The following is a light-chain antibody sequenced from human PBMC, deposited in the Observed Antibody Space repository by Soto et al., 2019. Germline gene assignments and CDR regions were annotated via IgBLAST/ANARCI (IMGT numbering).Light chain of an antibody. CDR2: GAS. CDR1: QSVTSNY. V-gene: IGKV3-20*01. J-gene: IGKJ1*01. Sequence: EIELTQSPATLSLSPGERATLSCGASQSVTSNYLAWYQQKPGQAPRLLIFGASIRVTGIPDRFIGSGSGTDFTLTISRLEPEDFAVYYCQHYVTSLTTFGQGTKVDIK. CDR3: QHYVTSLTT.